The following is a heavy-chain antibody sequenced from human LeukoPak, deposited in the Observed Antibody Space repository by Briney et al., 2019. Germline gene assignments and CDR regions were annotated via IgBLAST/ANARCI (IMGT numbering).Heavy chain of an antibody. Sequence: PSETLSLTCTVSGGSISSSSYYWGWIRQPPGKGLEWIGSIYYSGSTYYNPSLKSRVTMSVDTSKDQFSLKLSSVTAADTAVYYCARSRGGRDGYNYDYWGQGTLVTVSS. D-gene: IGHD5-24*01. CDR3: ARSRGGRDGYNYDY. V-gene: IGHV4-39*07. J-gene: IGHJ4*02. CDR2: IYYSGST. CDR1: GGSISSSSYY.